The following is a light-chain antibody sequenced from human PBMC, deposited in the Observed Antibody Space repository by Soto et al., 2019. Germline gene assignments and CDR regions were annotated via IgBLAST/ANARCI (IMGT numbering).Light chain of an antibody. Sequence: DIQMTQSPSSVSASVGDRVTITCRASQGLGVWLGWYQQKPGKAPQLLIFGASGLQTGVPSRFSGSGSGTDFTLTISSLQPEDFATYYCQQAYSCPLTFGGGTKVEIK. CDR1: QGLGVW. J-gene: IGKJ4*01. CDR2: GAS. V-gene: IGKV1-12*01. CDR3: QQAYSCPLT.